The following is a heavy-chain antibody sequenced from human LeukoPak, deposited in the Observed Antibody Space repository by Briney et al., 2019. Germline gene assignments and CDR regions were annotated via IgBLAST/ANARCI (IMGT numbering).Heavy chain of an antibody. CDR3: ARDGYGDYSPRNYYYGMDV. CDR2: IYYSGSA. V-gene: IGHV4-39*02. Sequence: SETLSLTCIVAGGSISNSSYYWGWIRQPPGKGLEWIGSIYYSGSAYYNQSLKSRVTISVDTSKNQFSLKLTSVTAADTAVYYCARDGYGDYSPRNYYYGMDVWGQGTTVTVSS. J-gene: IGHJ6*02. CDR1: GGSISNSSYY. D-gene: IGHD4-17*01.